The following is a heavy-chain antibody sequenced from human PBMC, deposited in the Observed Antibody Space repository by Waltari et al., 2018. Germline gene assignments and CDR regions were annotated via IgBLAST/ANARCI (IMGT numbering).Heavy chain of an antibody. Sequence: QVQLVQSGAEVKKPGASVKVSCKASGYTFTSYDINWVRQATGQGLEWMGWMNPNSGNTGYAQKFQGRVTMTRNTSISTAYMELSSVTAADTAVYYCARCSAGDFWRGGLGYFDYWGQGTLVTVSS. V-gene: IGHV1-8*01. CDR2: MNPNSGNT. J-gene: IGHJ4*02. CDR1: GYTFTSYD. CDR3: ARCSAGDFWRGGLGYFDY. D-gene: IGHD3-3*01.